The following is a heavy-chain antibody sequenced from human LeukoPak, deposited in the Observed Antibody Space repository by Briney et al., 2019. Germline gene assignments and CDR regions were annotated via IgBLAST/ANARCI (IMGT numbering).Heavy chain of an antibody. Sequence: ASVKVSCKASGYTFTGYYIHWVRQAPGQGLEWMGWINPNSGGTNYAQKFQGRVTMTRDTSISTAYMELSRLRSDDTAVYYCARDLGLVGSAADYYYYMDVWGKGTTVTVSS. V-gene: IGHV1-2*02. CDR1: GYTFTGYY. D-gene: IGHD6-13*01. J-gene: IGHJ6*03. CDR3: ARDLGLVGSAADYYYYMDV. CDR2: INPNSGGT.